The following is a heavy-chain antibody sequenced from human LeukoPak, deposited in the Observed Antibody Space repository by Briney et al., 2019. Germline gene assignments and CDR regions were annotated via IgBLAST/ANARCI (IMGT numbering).Heavy chain of an antibody. CDR2: LSDTGTT. V-gene: IGHV4-39*01. J-gene: IGHJ5*02. D-gene: IGHD1-14*01. CDR3: ARRDHTGRSHAWFDP. Sequence: PSETLSLTCTVSGGSVSTISHFWDWVRQPPGKGLEWIVSLSDTGTTYYNPPPESRVTMSVDTSKNQFSLKLTSVTAADTAVYYCARRDHTGRSHAWFDPWGQGTLVTVSS. CDR1: GGSVSTISHF.